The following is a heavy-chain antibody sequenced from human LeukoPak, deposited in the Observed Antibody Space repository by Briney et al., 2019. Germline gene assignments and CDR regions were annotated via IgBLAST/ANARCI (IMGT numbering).Heavy chain of an antibody. CDR3: ARKGPYSSSWYV. CDR1: GFTFSDSA. D-gene: IGHD6-13*01. V-gene: IGHV3-73*01. Sequence: GGSLKLSCATFGFTFSDSAMHWVRQASGKGLEWVGRIRSKANSYATAYAASVRGRFTISRDDSKNTAYLQMNSLKTEDTAVYYCARKGPYSSSWYVWGQGTTVTVSS. CDR2: IRSKANSYAT. J-gene: IGHJ6*02.